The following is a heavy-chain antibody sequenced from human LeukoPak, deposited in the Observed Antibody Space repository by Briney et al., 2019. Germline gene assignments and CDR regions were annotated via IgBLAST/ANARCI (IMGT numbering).Heavy chain of an antibody. CDR1: EFTFSSYW. J-gene: IGHJ3*02. Sequence: PGGSLRLSCAASEFTFSSYWMSWVRQAPGKGLEWVGRIKSKTDGGTTDYAAPVEGRFTISRDDSKNTLYLQMNSLKTEDTAVYYCTTDRSDVDTAIQMAFDIWGQGTMVTVSS. V-gene: IGHV3-15*01. CDR2: IKSKTDGGTT. CDR3: TTDRSDVDTAIQMAFDI. D-gene: IGHD5-18*01.